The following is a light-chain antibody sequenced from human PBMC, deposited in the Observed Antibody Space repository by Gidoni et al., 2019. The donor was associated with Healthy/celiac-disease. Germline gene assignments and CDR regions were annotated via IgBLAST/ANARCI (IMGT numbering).Light chain of an antibody. CDR1: QSVSSSY. V-gene: IGKV3-20*01. CDR3: QQYGSSPYT. CDR2: GAS. Sequence: EIVLTQSPGPLSLSPGERATLSCRASQSVSSSYLAWYQQKPGQAPRLLIYGASSRATGIPERFSGSGSGTDFTLTISRLEPEDFAVYYCQQYGSSPYTFGQGTKLEIK. J-gene: IGKJ2*01.